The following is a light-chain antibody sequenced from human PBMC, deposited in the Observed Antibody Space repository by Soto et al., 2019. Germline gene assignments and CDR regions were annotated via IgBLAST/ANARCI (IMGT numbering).Light chain of an antibody. CDR2: WVS. CDR1: QSLLYYSNNKNY. Sequence: DIVMTQSPDSLALSLGERATINCKSSQSLLYYSNNKNYFAWYQQKPGQPPKLLIYWVSTRESGVPDRFSGSGSGTDFTLTITSLQAEDVAIYYCQQYYSTPWTFGQGTKVEIK. CDR3: QQYYSTPWT. J-gene: IGKJ1*01. V-gene: IGKV4-1*01.